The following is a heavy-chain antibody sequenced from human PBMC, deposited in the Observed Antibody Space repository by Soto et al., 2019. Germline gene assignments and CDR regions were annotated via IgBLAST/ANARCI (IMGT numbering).Heavy chain of an antibody. CDR3: ARVPYDSSGYYYAHAFDI. J-gene: IGHJ3*02. CDR1: GGSVSSGSYY. V-gene: IGHV4-61*01. Sequence: PSETLSLTCTVSGGSVSSGSYYWSWTRQPPGKGLEWIGYIYYSGSTNYNPSLKSRVTISVDTSKNQFSLKLSSVTAADTAVYYCARVPYDSSGYYYAHAFDIWGQGTMVTVSS. CDR2: IYYSGST. D-gene: IGHD3-22*01.